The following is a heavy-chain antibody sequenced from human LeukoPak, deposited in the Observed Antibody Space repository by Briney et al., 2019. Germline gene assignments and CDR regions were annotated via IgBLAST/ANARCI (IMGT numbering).Heavy chain of an antibody. V-gene: IGHV3-23*01. CDR3: AKELWYYYDSSGYYSQPFDY. D-gene: IGHD3-22*01. J-gene: IGHJ4*02. CDR1: GFTFSSYA. Sequence: GGSLRLSCAASGFTFSSYAMSWVRQAPGKGLEWVSAISGSGGSTYYADSVKGRFTISRDNSKNTLYLQMNSLRAEGTAVYYCAKELWYYYDSSGYYSQPFDYWGQGTLVTVSS. CDR2: ISGSGGST.